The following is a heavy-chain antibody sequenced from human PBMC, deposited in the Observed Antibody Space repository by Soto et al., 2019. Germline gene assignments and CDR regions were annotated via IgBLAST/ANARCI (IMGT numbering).Heavy chain of an antibody. CDR2: IIPIFGTA. CDR3: ARAGGGERWFGELLADY. Sequence: QVQLVQSGAEVKKPGSSVKVSCKVSGGTFSSYAISWVRQAPGQGLEWMGGIIPIFGTANYAQKFQGRVTITADESTSTAYMELSSLRSEDTAVYYCARAGGGERWFGELLADYWGQGTLVTVSS. J-gene: IGHJ4*02. D-gene: IGHD3-10*01. CDR1: GGTFSSYA. V-gene: IGHV1-69*01.